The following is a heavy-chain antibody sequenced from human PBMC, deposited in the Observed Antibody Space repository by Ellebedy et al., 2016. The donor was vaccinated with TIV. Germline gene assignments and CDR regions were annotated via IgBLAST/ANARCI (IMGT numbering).Heavy chain of an antibody. V-gene: IGHV3-23*01. J-gene: IGHJ5*02. CDR1: GFTFGDYA. CDR2: ISGRGGST. Sequence: PGGSLRLSCAASGFTFGDYAMSWVRQAPGKGLEWVSGISGRGGSTYDADSVKGRFSISRDNSKNTFYLQLDSLRDEDTAVYYCARADYLRGGYWFGPWGQGTLVTVSS. D-gene: IGHD4-11*01. CDR3: ARADYLRGGYWFGP.